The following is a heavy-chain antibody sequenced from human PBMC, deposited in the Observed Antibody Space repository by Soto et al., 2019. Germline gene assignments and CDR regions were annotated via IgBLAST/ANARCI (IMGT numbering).Heavy chain of an antibody. CDR3: ARGSDITMVRGVMGYYFDY. CDR2: IYYSGST. D-gene: IGHD3-10*01. V-gene: IGHV4-59*01. J-gene: IGHJ4*02. Sequence: PSETLSLTCTVSGGSISSYYWSWIRQPPGKGLEWIGYIYYSGSTYYNPSLKSRVTISVDTSKNQFSLKLSSVTAADTAVYYCARGSDITMVRGVMGYYFDYWGQGTLVTVSS. CDR1: GGSISSYY.